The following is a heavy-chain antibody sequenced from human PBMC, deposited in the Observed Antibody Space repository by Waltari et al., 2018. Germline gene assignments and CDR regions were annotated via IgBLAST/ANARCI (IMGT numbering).Heavy chain of an antibody. CDR1: GFTFSSYA. D-gene: IGHD6-13*01. CDR3: ARDKGPGYSYRSLGY. CDR2: ISYDGSNK. Sequence: QVQLVESGGGVVQPGRSLRLSGAASGFTFSSYARPWVRRAPGKGLDWVAVISYDGSNKYYADSVKGRFTISRDNSKNTLYLQMNSLRAEDTAVYYCARDKGPGYSYRSLGYWGQGTLVTVSS. V-gene: IGHV3-30-3*01. J-gene: IGHJ4*02.